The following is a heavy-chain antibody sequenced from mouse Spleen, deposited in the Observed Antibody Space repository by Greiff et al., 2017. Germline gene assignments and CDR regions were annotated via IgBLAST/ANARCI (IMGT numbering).Heavy chain of an antibody. Sequence: VKLVESGPGLVQPSQSLSITCTVSGFSLTTYGVHWVRQSPGKGLEWLGVIWSGGSTDYNAAFISRLSISKDNSKSQVFFKMNSLQADDTAIYYCASVYRYHYAMDYWGQGTSVTVSS. D-gene: IGHD2-14*01. J-gene: IGHJ4*01. CDR2: IWSGGST. V-gene: IGHV2-2*01. CDR1: GFSLTTYG. CDR3: ASVYRYHYAMDY.